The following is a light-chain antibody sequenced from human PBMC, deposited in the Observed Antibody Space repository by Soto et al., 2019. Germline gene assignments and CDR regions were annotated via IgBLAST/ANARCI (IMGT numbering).Light chain of an antibody. V-gene: IGLV2-14*01. CDR1: SNDVGGYNF. CDR3: TSFTVASTVI. J-gene: IGLJ2*01. CDR2: EVS. Sequence: QSALTQPASVSGSPGQAITISCTGTSNDVGGYNFVSWYQQHPNKAPKVLIYEVSNRPSGVSHRFSGSKSGNTASLTISGLQAEDEGEYYCTSFTVASTVIFGGGTKLTVL.